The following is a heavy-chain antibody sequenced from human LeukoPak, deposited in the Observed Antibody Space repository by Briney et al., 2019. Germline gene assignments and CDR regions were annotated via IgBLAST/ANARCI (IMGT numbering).Heavy chain of an antibody. J-gene: IGHJ4*02. CDR2: INHSGST. D-gene: IGHD2-2*02. V-gene: IGHV4-34*01. CDR1: GGSFSGYY. Sequence: SETLSLTCAVYGGSFSGYYWRWIPQPPGKGLEWIGQINHSGSTNYNPSLKSRVTISVDTSNNQSSLKLSSVTAADTAVYYCARGRVVPAAIGIDFDYWGQGTLVTVSS. CDR3: ARGRVVPAAIGIDFDY.